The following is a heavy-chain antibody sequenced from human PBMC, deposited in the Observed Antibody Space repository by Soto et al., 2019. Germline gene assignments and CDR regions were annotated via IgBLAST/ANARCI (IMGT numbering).Heavy chain of an antibody. D-gene: IGHD6-13*01. CDR2: VLPFLDIT. J-gene: IGHJ4*01. CDR1: GGTFSIYT. Sequence: QVQLVQSGSEVKKPGSSVRVSCKTSGGTFSIYTISWVRQAPGQGLEWMGRVLPFLDITSYSQRFQGRVTITADRSPTTAYMELSTLRSEDTAVYYCARDRDNSNWPNFDSWGHGTLVTVSS. V-gene: IGHV1-69*02. CDR3: ARDRDNSNWPNFDS.